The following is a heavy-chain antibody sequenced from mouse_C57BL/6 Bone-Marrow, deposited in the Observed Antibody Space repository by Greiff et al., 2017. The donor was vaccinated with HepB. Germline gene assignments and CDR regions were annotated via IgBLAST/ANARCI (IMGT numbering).Heavy chain of an antibody. CDR3: AREVPRITTVVRETDY. CDR2: IVPGSGST. CDR1: GYTFTGYW. J-gene: IGHJ2*01. V-gene: IGHV1-9*01. D-gene: IGHD1-1*01. Sequence: QVQLQQSGAELMKPGASVKLSCKATGYTFTGYWIEWVKQRPGHGLEWIGEIVPGSGSTNYNEKFKGKATFTADTSSNTAYMQLSSLTTEDSAIYDCAREVPRITTVVRETDYWGQGTTLTVSS.